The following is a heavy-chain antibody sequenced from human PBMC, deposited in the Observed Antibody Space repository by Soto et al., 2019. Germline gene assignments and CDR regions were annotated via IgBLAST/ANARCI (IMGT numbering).Heavy chain of an antibody. D-gene: IGHD5-18*01. Sequence: QVQLQESGPGLVRPSETLSLTCAVSGGSISNYYWSWIRQPPGKGLEWIGYIYYSGTTKYNPSLTSRVTISVDTSKNQFSLKLSSVTAADTAVYHCARSLLLRGYTYDVFDILGQWTMVTVSS. CDR2: IYYSGTT. CDR3: ARSLLLRGYTYDVFDI. CDR1: GGSISNYY. J-gene: IGHJ3*02. V-gene: IGHV4-59*08.